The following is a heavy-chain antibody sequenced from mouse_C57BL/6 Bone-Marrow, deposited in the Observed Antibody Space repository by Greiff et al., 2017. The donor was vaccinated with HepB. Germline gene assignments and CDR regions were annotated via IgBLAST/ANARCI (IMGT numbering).Heavy chain of an antibody. Sequence: VQLQQPGAELVKPGASVKLSCKASGYTFTSYWMHWVKQRPGRGLEWIGRIDPNSGGTKYNEKFKSKATLTVNKPASTAYMQLSSLTSEDSAVYYCARVEVLRGPRGFDVWGTGTTVTVSS. V-gene: IGHV1-72*01. CDR2: IDPNSGGT. D-gene: IGHD3-3*01. CDR1: GYTFTSYW. J-gene: IGHJ1*03. CDR3: ARVEVLRGPRGFDV.